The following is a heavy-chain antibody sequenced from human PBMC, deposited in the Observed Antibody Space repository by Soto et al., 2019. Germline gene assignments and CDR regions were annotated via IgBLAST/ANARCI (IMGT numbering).Heavy chain of an antibody. V-gene: IGHV4-31*02. CDR1: GGSISSGGYY. CDR3: ARAAEYYYYGMDV. Sequence: TVSGGSISSGGYYWSWIRQHPGKGLEWIGYIYYSGSTYYNPSLKSRVTISVDTSKNQFSLKLSSVTAADTAVYYCARAAEYYYYGMDVWGQGTTVTVSS. CDR2: IYYSGST. D-gene: IGHD6-25*01. J-gene: IGHJ6*02.